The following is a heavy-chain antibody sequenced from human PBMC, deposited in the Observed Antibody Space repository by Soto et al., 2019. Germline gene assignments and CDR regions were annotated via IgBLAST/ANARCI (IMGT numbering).Heavy chain of an antibody. Sequence: QVQLQESGPGLVKPSQTLSLTCTVSGGSISSGGYYWSWIRQHPGKGLEWIGYIYYSGSTYYNPSLKRRVTLSVDTSKNQFSLKLSSVTAADTAVYYCAILQGDYGDKPDPFDCWGQGTLVTVSS. D-gene: IGHD4-17*01. J-gene: IGHJ4*02. V-gene: IGHV4-31*03. CDR1: GGSISSGGYY. CDR2: IYYSGST. CDR3: AILQGDYGDKPDPFDC.